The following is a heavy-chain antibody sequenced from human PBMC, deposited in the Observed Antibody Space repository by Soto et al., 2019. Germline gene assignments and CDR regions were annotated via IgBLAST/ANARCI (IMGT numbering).Heavy chain of an antibody. J-gene: IGHJ4*02. CDR2: IWYDGSNK. D-gene: IGHD3-3*01. Sequence: GSLRLSCAASGFTFSSYGMHWVRQAPGKGLEWVAVIWYDGSNKYYADSVKGRFTISRDNSRNTLYLQMNSLRAEDTAVYYCAREPSPFGVVIISDYWGQGTLVTVSS. CDR3: AREPSPFGVVIISDY. CDR1: GFTFSSYG. V-gene: IGHV3-33*01.